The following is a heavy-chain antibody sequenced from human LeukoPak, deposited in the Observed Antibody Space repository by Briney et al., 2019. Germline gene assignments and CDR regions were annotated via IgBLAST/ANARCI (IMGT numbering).Heavy chain of an antibody. CDR2: IRYDGSNK. CDR1: GFTFSSYG. Sequence: PGGSLRLSCAASGFTFSSYGMHWVRQAPGKGLEWVAFIRYDGSNKYYADSVKGRFTISRDNSKNTLYLQMNSLRAEDTAVCYCAKSGPYCTNGVCFFDYWGQGTLVTVSS. D-gene: IGHD2-8*01. V-gene: IGHV3-30*02. CDR3: AKSGPYCTNGVCFFDY. J-gene: IGHJ4*02.